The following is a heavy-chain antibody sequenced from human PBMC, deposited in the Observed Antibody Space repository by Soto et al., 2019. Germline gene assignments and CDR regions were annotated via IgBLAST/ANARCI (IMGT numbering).Heavy chain of an antibody. CDR2: IYYSGST. CDR3: ARDRRYCSGGSCYTFFDY. D-gene: IGHD2-15*01. Sequence: SETLSLTCTVSGGSISSYYWSWIRQPPGKGLEWIGYIYYSGSTNYNPSLKSRVTISVDTSKNQFSLKLSSVTAADTAVYYCARDRRYCSGGSCYTFFDYWGQGTLVTVSS. CDR1: GGSISSYY. J-gene: IGHJ4*02. V-gene: IGHV4-59*01.